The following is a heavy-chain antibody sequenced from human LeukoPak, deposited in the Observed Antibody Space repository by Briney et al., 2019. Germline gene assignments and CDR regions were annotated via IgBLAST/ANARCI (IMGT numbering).Heavy chain of an antibody. Sequence: ASVKVSCKASGYTFTDYYIYWVRQAPGQGLEWMGWINPNSGGTNYAQKFQGRVTMTRDTSISTAYMELSRLRSDDTAVYYCAKAAAGSQHSYYYYYYLDVWGTGTTVTISS. CDR3: AKAAAGSQHSYYYYYYLDV. V-gene: IGHV1-2*02. J-gene: IGHJ6*03. CDR1: GYTFTDYY. D-gene: IGHD6-13*01. CDR2: INPNSGGT.